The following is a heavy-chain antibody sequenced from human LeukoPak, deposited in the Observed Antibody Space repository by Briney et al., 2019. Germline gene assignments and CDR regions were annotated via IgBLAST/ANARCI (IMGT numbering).Heavy chain of an antibody. CDR1: GYTLTSYG. V-gene: IGHV1-18*01. Sequence: ASVTVSCKASGYTLTSYGINWVRQAPGQGLEWMGWISAYNGNTKYAQKFQGTVTMTTDTSTTTAYMELRSLRYDDTAVYYCARGNGETVSTSLNWFDPWGQGTLVTVSS. CDR2: ISAYNGNT. CDR3: ARGNGETVSTSLNWFDP. J-gene: IGHJ5*02. D-gene: IGHD5/OR15-5a*01.